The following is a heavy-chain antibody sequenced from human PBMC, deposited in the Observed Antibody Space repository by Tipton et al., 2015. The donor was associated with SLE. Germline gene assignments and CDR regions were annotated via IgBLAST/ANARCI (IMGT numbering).Heavy chain of an antibody. D-gene: IGHD1-1*01. Sequence: GLVKPSETLSLTCTVSGDSINGYFWSWIRQPPGKGLEWIGYIYYSGSTNYNPSLKSRVTISLDPSKSQFSLRLSSVTAADTAIYYCARAPGLERAYYYYYYMDVWGKGTTVTVSS. J-gene: IGHJ6*03. V-gene: IGHV4-59*01. CDR2: IYYSGST. CDR1: GDSINGYF. CDR3: ARAPGLERAYYYYYYMDV.